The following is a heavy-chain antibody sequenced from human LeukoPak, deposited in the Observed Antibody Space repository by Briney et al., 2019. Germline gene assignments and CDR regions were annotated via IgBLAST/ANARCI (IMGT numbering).Heavy chain of an antibody. Sequence: SETLSLTCAVYGGSFSGYYWSWLRQPPGKGLEWIGEINHSGSTNYNPSLKSRVTISVDTSKNQFSLKLSSVTAADPAVYYCARVPPNYYDSSGYYHWGQGTLVTVSS. V-gene: IGHV4-34*01. CDR1: GGSFSGYY. D-gene: IGHD3-22*01. CDR3: ARVPPNYYDSSGYYH. CDR2: INHSGST. J-gene: IGHJ5*02.